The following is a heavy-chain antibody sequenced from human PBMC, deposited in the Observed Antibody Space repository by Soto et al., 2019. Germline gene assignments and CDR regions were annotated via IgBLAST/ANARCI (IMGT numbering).Heavy chain of an antibody. D-gene: IGHD3-10*01. V-gene: IGHV3-21*01. CDR2: ISSSSSYI. CDR3: ARDSEYYGSGSYYKNWFDP. CDR1: GFTFSSYS. J-gene: IGHJ5*02. Sequence: EVQLVESGGGLVKPGGSLRLSCAASGFTFSSYSMNWVRQAPGKGLEWVSSISSSSSYIYYADSVKGRFTISRDNAKNSLYLQMNSLRAEDTAVYYCARDSEYYGSGSYYKNWFDPWGQGTLVTVSS.